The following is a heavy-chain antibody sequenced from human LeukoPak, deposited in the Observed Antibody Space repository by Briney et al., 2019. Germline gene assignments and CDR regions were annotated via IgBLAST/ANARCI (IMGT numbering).Heavy chain of an antibody. CDR2: FDPEDGET. Sequence: ASVKVSCKVSGYTLTELSMHWVRQAPGKGLEWMGGFDPEDGETIYAQKFQGRVTITEDTSTDTAYMELRSLRYDDTAIYYCAWDTMVDDVTWGQGTLITVSS. CDR1: GYTLTELS. J-gene: IGHJ4*02. CDR3: AWDTMVDDVT. D-gene: IGHD4/OR15-4a*01. V-gene: IGHV1-24*01.